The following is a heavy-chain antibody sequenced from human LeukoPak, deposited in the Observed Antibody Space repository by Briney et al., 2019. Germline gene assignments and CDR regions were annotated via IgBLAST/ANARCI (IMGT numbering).Heavy chain of an antibody. CDR2: ISSSSSYI. Sequence: PGGSLRLSCAASGFKFSSYSLNWVRQAPGKGLEWVSCISSSSSYIYYADSVKGRFTISRDNAKNSLYLQMNSLRAEDTAVYYCARAVVGAERGLRYYYYMDVWGKGTTVTVSS. D-gene: IGHD1-26*01. CDR3: ARAVVGAERGLRYYYYMDV. CDR1: GFKFSSYS. V-gene: IGHV3-21*01. J-gene: IGHJ6*03.